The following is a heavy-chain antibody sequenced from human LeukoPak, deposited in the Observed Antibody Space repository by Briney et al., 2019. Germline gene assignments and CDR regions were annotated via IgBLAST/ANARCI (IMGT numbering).Heavy chain of an antibody. CDR2: ISGYSDYT. CDR3: ARGSGYEFDY. CDR1: GFTFAHYA. D-gene: IGHD5-18*01. J-gene: IGHJ4*02. V-gene: IGHV3-23*01. Sequence: GGSLRLSCAASGFTFAHYAMTWVRQAPGKGLEWVSDISGYSDYTYYADSVKGRFTISRDNAKNSLYLQMNSLRAEDTAVYHCARGSGYEFDYWGQGTLVTVSS.